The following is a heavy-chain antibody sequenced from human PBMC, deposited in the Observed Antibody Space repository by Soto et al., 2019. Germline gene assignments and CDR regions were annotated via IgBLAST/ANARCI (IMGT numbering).Heavy chain of an antibody. Sequence: ASVKVSCKASGGTFSSYAISWVRQAPGQGLEWMGGIIPIFGTANYAQKFQGRVTITADESTSTAYMELSSLRSEDTAVYYCASYYDSSGYPEYFQHWGQGTLVTVSS. CDR3: ASYYDSSGYPEYFQH. CDR1: GGTFSSYA. J-gene: IGHJ1*01. D-gene: IGHD3-22*01. V-gene: IGHV1-69*13. CDR2: IIPIFGTA.